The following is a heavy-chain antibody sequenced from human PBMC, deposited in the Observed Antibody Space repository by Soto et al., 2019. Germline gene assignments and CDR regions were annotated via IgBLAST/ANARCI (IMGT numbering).Heavy chain of an antibody. Sequence: GGSLRLSCAASGFTFSSYGMHWVRQAPGKGLEWVAVIWYDGSNKYYADSVKGRFTISRDNSKNTLYLQMNSLRAEDTAVYYCARDSGVEQLDQSLTYYYYGMDVWGQGTTVTVSS. V-gene: IGHV3-33*01. CDR3: ARDSGVEQLDQSLTYYYYGMDV. J-gene: IGHJ6*02. CDR2: IWYDGSNK. D-gene: IGHD6-6*01. CDR1: GFTFSSYG.